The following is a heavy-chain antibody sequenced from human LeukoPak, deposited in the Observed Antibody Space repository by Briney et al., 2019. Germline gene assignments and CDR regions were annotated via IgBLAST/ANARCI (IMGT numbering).Heavy chain of an antibody. J-gene: IGHJ4*02. D-gene: IGHD1-26*01. CDR1: GASISGSGYY. CDR2: IYSSGST. V-gene: IGHV4-39*01. Sequence: SETLSLTCTVSGASISGSGYYWGWIRQPPGKGLEWIGSIYSSGSTYYNASLQSRVTISIETSKNQTSLSLNSVTAADTAMYYCAKSGGYGLIDYWGQGTLVTVSS. CDR3: AKSGGYGLIDY.